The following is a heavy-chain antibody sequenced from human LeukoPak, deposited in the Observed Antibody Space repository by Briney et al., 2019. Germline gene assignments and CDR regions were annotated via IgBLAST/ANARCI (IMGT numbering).Heavy chain of an antibody. J-gene: IGHJ4*02. D-gene: IGHD4/OR15-4a*01. CDR1: GFTFSESW. Sequence: GGSLRLSCVVSGFTFSESWMSRVRQAPGKGLGWVASLNLDGSDKYYVDSVKGRFTISRDNAKNSLYLQMDSLRVEDTAVYYCAKGKRCPDYWGQGTLVTVSS. V-gene: IGHV3-7*03. CDR3: AKGKRCPDY. CDR2: LNLDGSDK.